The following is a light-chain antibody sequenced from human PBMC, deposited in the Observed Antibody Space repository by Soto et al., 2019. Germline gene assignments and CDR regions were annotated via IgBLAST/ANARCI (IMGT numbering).Light chain of an antibody. CDR3: QQLDTFLLT. CDR1: QDISIY. V-gene: IGKV1-9*01. J-gene: IGKJ4*02. Sequence: IHLTQSPSSLSASVGDRVTITCRASQDISIYLGWYQQKPGKAPKLLIYAASTLQSGVPSRFSGSGSGTDFTLTISSLQPEDFATYYWQQLDTFLLTFGGGTKVEIK. CDR2: AAS.